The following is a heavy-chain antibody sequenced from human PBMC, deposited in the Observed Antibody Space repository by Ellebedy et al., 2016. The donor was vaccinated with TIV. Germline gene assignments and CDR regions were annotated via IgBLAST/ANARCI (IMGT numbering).Heavy chain of an antibody. D-gene: IGHD4-17*01. V-gene: IGHV5-51*01. Sequence: GESLKISCQASGYDFTSYWIGWVRQMPGKGLEWLGIIYPVDSDTRYSPSFQRHVTISADKSISTAYLRRSSLEASDNDMYYCVRSDSSPNYGDYFDYWGQGTLVTVSS. J-gene: IGHJ4*02. CDR2: IYPVDSDT. CDR3: VRSDSSPNYGDYFDY. CDR1: GYDFTSYW.